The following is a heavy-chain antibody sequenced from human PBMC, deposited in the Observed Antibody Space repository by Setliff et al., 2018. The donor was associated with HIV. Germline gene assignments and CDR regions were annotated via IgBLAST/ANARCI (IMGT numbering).Heavy chain of an antibody. CDR3: TRAPPNTVVNFFDC. D-gene: IGHD2-15*01. Sequence: PGESLKISCAASGFSFSTHYMAWVRQAPGKGLEWVANIKHDGSARYYVASVMDRFTISRDNAKSTLYLQLTSLRADDTALYYCTRAPPNTVVNFFDCWGRGTLVTVSS. CDR2: IKHDGSAR. J-gene: IGHJ4*02. V-gene: IGHV3-7*01. CDR1: GFSFSTHY.